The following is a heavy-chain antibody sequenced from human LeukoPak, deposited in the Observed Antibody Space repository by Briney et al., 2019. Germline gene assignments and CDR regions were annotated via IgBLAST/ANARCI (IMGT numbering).Heavy chain of an antibody. CDR2: ISGSGGST. D-gene: IGHD3-9*01. Sequence: PGGSLRLSCAASGFTFSSYAMSWVRQAPGKGLERVSAISGSGGSTYYADSVKGRFAISRDNSKKTLYLQMNSLRAEDTAVYYCAKGDYDILTGYPLGFDYWGQGTLVTVSS. J-gene: IGHJ4*02. CDR1: GFTFSSYA. CDR3: AKGDYDILTGYPLGFDY. V-gene: IGHV3-23*01.